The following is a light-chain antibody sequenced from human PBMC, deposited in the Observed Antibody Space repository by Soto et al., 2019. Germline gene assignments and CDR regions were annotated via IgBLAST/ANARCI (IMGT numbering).Light chain of an antibody. V-gene: IGKV3-20*01. CDR1: QSVSSSY. CDR2: GAS. Sequence: EIVLTQSPGTLSLSPGARATLSCRASQSVSSSYLAWYQQKPGQAPRLLIYGASIRATGIPDRFSGSGSGTDFTLTISRLEPEDFAVYYYQPYGSSLFTFGPETKVYIK. CDR3: QPYGSSLFT. J-gene: IGKJ3*01.